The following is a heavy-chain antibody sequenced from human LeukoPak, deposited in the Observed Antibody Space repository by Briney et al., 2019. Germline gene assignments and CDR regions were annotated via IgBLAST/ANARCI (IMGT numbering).Heavy chain of an antibody. V-gene: IGHV3-23*01. Sequence: GGSLRFSCAASGFTFSSFAMDWVRQAPGKGLEWVSATSGSGGTTYYADYVKGRFTIFRDNSKNTLYLQMNSLKAEAASVYYCAKGGACSSTSCYVLGGMDVWGQGTTVTVSS. D-gene: IGHD2-2*01. CDR3: AKGGACSSTSCYVLGGMDV. CDR1: GFTFSSFA. J-gene: IGHJ6*02. CDR2: TSGSGGTT.